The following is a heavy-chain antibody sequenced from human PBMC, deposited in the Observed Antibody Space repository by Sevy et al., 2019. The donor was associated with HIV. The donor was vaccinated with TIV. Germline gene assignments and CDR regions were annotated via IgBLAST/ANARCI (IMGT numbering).Heavy chain of an antibody. CDR1: GFTFSSYS. Sequence: GGSLRLSCAASGFTFSSYSMNWVRQAPGKGLEWVSSISSSSSYIYYADSVKGRFTISRDNAKNSLYLQMNSLRAEDTAVYYCASQGGSGWYQYNWFDPWGQGTLVTVSS. J-gene: IGHJ5*02. CDR3: ASQGGSGWYQYNWFDP. D-gene: IGHD6-19*01. CDR2: ISSSSSYI. V-gene: IGHV3-21*01.